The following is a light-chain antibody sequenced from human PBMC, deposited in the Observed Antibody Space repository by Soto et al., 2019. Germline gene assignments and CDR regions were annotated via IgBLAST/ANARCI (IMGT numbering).Light chain of an antibody. CDR1: QGISSA. J-gene: IGKJ5*01. CDR2: DAS. CDR3: QQFNKPIT. Sequence: AIQLTQSPSSLSSSLGDRVTITCRASQGISSALAWYQQKPGKAPKLLIYDASSLESGVPSRFIVIGSGTDFTLSICSLKPEDVATDDCQQFNKPITFRQGTRLEIK. V-gene: IGKV1D-13*01.